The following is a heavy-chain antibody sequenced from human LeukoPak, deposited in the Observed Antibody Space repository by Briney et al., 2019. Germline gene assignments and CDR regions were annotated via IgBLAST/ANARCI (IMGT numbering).Heavy chain of an antibody. CDR2: IYYSGST. V-gene: IGHV4-30-4*08. D-gene: IGHD4-17*01. Sequence: SETLSLTCTVSGGSISSGDYYWSWIRQPPGKGLEWIGYIYYSGSTYYNPSLKSRATISVDTSKNQFFLKLSSVAAADTAVYYCARDLDYGDYRAFDIWGQGTMVTVSS. CDR1: GGSISSGDYY. CDR3: ARDLDYGDYRAFDI. J-gene: IGHJ3*02.